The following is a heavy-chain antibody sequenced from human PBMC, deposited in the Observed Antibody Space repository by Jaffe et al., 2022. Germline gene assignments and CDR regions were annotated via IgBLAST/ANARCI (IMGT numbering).Heavy chain of an antibody. D-gene: IGHD1-1*01. CDR2: IYYSGST. V-gene: IGHV4-59*01. CDR3: ARDLRTTGNDAFDI. Sequence: QVQLQESGPGLVKPSETLSLTCTVSGGSISSYYWSWIRQPPGKGLEWIGYIYYSGSTNYNPSLKSRVTISVDTSKNQFSLKLSSVTAADTAVYYCARDLRTTGNDAFDIWGQGTMVTVSS. CDR1: GGSISSYY. J-gene: IGHJ3*02.